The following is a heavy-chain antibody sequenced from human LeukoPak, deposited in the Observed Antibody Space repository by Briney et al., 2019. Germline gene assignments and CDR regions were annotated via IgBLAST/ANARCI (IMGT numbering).Heavy chain of an antibody. CDR3: ARWSSWYPLYYSDY. Sequence: SETLSLTCTVSGGSISSYYWSWIRQPPGKGLEWIGYIYYSGSTNYNPSLKSRVTISVDTSKNQFSLKLSSVTAADTAVYYCARWSSWYPLYYSDYWGQGTLVTVSS. J-gene: IGHJ4*02. D-gene: IGHD6-13*01. CDR1: GGSISSYY. V-gene: IGHV4-59*01. CDR2: IYYSGST.